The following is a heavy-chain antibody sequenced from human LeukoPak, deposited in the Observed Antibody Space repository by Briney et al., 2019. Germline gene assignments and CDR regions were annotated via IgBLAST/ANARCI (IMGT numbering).Heavy chain of an antibody. D-gene: IGHD3-10*01. V-gene: IGHV3-21*01. J-gene: IGHJ4*02. CDR3: ARDGMGSYDY. CDR2: ISSNGRYI. Sequence: GGSLRLSCAAPGFDFSDYTINWVRQAPGKGLEWVSSISSNGRYIYYADSVKGRLTISRDNAKNSVYLQMNSLRAEDTAVYYCARDGMGSYDYWGQGTLVTVSS. CDR1: GFDFSDYT.